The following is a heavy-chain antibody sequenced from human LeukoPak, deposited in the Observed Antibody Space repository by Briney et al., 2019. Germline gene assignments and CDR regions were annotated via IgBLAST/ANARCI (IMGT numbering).Heavy chain of an antibody. V-gene: IGHV4-4*07. CDR3: AREGSSGWFDP. CDR1: GGSIRNDY. Sequence: SETLSLTCTVSGGSIRNDYWNWIRQPAGKGPEWIGRVYARGGTNTNPSLKSRVTMSVDTYKNQFSLELTSVNAADTAVYYCAREGSSGWFDPWGQGILVTVSS. CDR2: VYARGGT. J-gene: IGHJ5*02. D-gene: IGHD3-22*01.